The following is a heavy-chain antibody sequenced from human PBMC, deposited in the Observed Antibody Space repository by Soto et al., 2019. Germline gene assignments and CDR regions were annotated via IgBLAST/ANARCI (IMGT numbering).Heavy chain of an antibody. D-gene: IGHD6-6*01. CDR3: AREGSSSSEYFQH. CDR2: INPNSGGA. Sequence: QVLLVQSGAEVKKPGASVKVSCKASGYSFTGYNMHWVRQAPGQGLEWMGWINPNSGGANYAQKLQDRVTMTRDTSITTAYMELSRLTSDDTAGYYCAREGSSSSEYFQHWGQGTLVTVSS. J-gene: IGHJ1*01. V-gene: IGHV1-2*02. CDR1: GYSFTGYN.